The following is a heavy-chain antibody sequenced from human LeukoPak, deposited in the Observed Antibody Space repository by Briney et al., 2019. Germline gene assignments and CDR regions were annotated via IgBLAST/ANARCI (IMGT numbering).Heavy chain of an antibody. Sequence: GGSLRLSCAASGFTFSSYSMNWVRQAPGKGLEWVSSISSSISYIYYADSVKGRFTISRDNAKNSLYLQMNSLRAEETAVYYCARDNTYSSGWSSPVDAFDIWGQGTMVTVSS. CDR3: ARDNTYSSGWSSPVDAFDI. V-gene: IGHV3-21*01. CDR1: GFTFSSYS. D-gene: IGHD6-19*01. J-gene: IGHJ3*02. CDR2: ISSSISYI.